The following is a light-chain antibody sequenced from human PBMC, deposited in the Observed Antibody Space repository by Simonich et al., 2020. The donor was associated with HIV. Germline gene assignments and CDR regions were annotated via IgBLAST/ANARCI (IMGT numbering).Light chain of an antibody. V-gene: IGLV2-14*01. CDR3: SSYTSSSTWV. CDR2: DVS. CDR1: TSDVGDYNY. J-gene: IGLJ3*02. Sequence: QSALTQPASVSGSPGQSITISCTGTTSDVGDYNYVSWYQQHPGKAPKLMIYDVSNQPSGVSNRFSGSKAGNTASLTISGLQAEDEADYYCSSYTSSSTWVFGGGTKLTVL.